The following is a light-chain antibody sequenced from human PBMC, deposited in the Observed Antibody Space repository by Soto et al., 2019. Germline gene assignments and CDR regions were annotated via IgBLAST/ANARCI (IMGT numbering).Light chain of an antibody. CDR3: QQYGSSPHT. V-gene: IGKV3-20*01. Sequence: EIVLTQSPGTLSLSPGERATLSCRASQSVSSSYLAWYQQKPGQAPRLLIYGASSRATGIPDRFSGSGSGTDFTLTISRLEPEDGAVYYCQQYGSSPHTFGQGTKLEIK. CDR2: GAS. J-gene: IGKJ2*01. CDR1: QSVSSSY.